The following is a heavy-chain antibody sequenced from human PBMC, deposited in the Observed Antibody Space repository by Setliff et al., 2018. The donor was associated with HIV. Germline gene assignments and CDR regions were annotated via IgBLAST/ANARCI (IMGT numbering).Heavy chain of an antibody. CDR3: ASGYSYGYAIYYFDY. Sequence: SETLSLTCTVSGASIWNYYWGWIRQSPGKGLEWIGSFYETGYTYYNPSLKSRVIISLDTSKNHLSLKLSSVTAADTAVYYCASGYSYGYAIYYFDYWGQGTLVTVSS. CDR1: GASIWNYY. J-gene: IGHJ4*02. CDR2: FYETGYT. D-gene: IGHD5-18*01. V-gene: IGHV4-38-2*02.